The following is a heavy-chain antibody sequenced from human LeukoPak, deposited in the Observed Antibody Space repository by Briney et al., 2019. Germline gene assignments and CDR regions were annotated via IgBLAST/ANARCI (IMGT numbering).Heavy chain of an antibody. J-gene: IGHJ4*02. D-gene: IGHD3/OR15-3a*01. Sequence: PGGSLRLSCAASGFTFRDYWMSWVRQAPGKGLEGVAKIRQDGSEEYYVDSLKGRFTISRDNAKNSLYLQMNSLRAEDTAVYHCARWVHSSPKSPQSVDSYFEKWGQGTLVTVSS. CDR2: IRQDGSEE. CDR1: GFTFRDYW. V-gene: IGHV3-7*01. CDR3: ARWVHSSPKSPQSVDSYFEK.